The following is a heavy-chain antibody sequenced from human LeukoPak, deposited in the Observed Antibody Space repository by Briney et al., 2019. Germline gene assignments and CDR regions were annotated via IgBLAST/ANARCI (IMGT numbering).Heavy chain of an antibody. CDR3: ARDRPVTGYCSSTSCYLRAFWFDP. D-gene: IGHD2-2*01. Sequence: PSETLSLTCTVSGGSISSYYWSWIRQPAGNGLEWIGRIYTSGSTNYNPSLKSRVTMSVDTSKNQFSLKLSSVTAADTAVYYCARDRPVTGYCSSTSCYLRAFWFDPWGQGTLVTVSS. V-gene: IGHV4-4*07. CDR2: IYTSGST. J-gene: IGHJ5*02. CDR1: GGSISSYY.